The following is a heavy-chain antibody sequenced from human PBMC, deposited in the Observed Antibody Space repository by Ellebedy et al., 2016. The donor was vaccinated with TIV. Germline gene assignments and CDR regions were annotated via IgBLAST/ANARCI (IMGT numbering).Heavy chain of an antibody. CDR3: ARDGITMIVVVTHFDN. V-gene: IGHV3-74*01. Sequence: PGGSLRLSCAASGFTFSSNWMHWVRQAPGKGLVWVSRINSDGSRSTYADSVKGRFTISRDNAKNTLYLQMNSLRAEDTAVYYCARDGITMIVVVTHFDNWGQGTLVTVSS. CDR1: GFTFSSNW. J-gene: IGHJ4*02. CDR2: INSDGSRS. D-gene: IGHD3-22*01.